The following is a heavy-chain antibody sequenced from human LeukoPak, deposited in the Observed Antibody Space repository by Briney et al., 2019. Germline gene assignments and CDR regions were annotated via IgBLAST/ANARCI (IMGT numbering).Heavy chain of an antibody. CDR1: GFTFSDYE. D-gene: IGHD3-10*01. V-gene: IGHV3-48*01. J-gene: IGHJ6*03. Sequence: GGSLRLSCAASGFTFSDYEMNWVRQAPGKGLEWLSHISVSGTTIHYADSVKGRFTISRDNAKNSLYLQMNSLRAEDTAVYYCAREDGSGTKGYYYYMDVWGKGTTVTISS. CDR2: ISVSGTTI. CDR3: AREDGSGTKGYYYYMDV.